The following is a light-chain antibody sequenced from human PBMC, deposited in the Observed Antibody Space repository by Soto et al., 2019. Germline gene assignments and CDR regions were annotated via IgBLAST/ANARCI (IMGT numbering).Light chain of an antibody. Sequence: EIVMTQSPATLSVSPGERATLSCRASQSVRSNLAWYQQKLGQAPRLLIYGASPRATGIPARFSGSGSGTEFTLTIRSLQSEDFAIFYCRQYNDWPRTFGQGTKL. CDR3: RQYNDWPRT. CDR2: GAS. J-gene: IGKJ2*01. CDR1: QSVRSN. V-gene: IGKV3-15*01.